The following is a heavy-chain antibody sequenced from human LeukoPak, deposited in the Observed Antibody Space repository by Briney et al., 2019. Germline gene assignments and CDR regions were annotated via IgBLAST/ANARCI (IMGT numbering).Heavy chain of an antibody. J-gene: IGHJ4*02. Sequence: GKSLRLSCAASGFTFINNTIHWVRQAPGKGLEWVAVMSYDGSTKYYADSVKGRFTISRDNAKNSLYLQMNSLRAEDTAVYYCARDDYREWGQGTLVTVSS. CDR3: ARDDYRE. CDR1: GFTFINNT. CDR2: MSYDGSTK. D-gene: IGHD4/OR15-4a*01. V-gene: IGHV3-30-3*01.